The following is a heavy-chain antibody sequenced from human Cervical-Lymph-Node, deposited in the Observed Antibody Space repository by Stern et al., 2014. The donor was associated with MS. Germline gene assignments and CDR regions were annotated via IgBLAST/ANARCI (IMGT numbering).Heavy chain of an antibody. CDR1: GGTFSNYA. V-gene: IGHV1-69*01. J-gene: IGHJ4*02. Sequence: QLVQSGAEVKKPGSSVKVSCKASGGTFSNYAISWVRQAPGQGLEWVGGIIPIFGSANYAQHFQDRVTITADQSTATAYMELTSLRPEDTAMYYCARDRDYGGPQPFDYWGQGTLVTVSS. CDR3: ARDRDYGGPQPFDY. D-gene: IGHD4-23*01. CDR2: IIPIFGSA.